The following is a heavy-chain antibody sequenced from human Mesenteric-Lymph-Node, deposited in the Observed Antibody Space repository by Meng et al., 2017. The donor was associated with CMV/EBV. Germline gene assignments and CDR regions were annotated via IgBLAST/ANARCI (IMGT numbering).Heavy chain of an antibody. CDR3: ARDRWAAGPFDY. J-gene: IGHJ4*02. CDR1: GDRVSSNSAA. Sequence: GDRVSSNSAAWNWIRQSPSRGLEWLGRTYYRSKWYNDYAVSVKSRITINPDTSKNQFSLQLNSVTPEDTAVYYCARDRWAAGPFDYWGQGTLVTVSS. V-gene: IGHV6-1*01. D-gene: IGHD6-13*01. CDR2: TYYRSKWYN.